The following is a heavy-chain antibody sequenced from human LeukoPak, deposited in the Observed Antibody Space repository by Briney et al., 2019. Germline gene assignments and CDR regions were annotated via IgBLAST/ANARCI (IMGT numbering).Heavy chain of an antibody. CDR2: IKQDGSEK. CDR3: VRESVYGSRSYYSY. CDR1: GFTFSRYW. Sequence: GGSLRLSCAASGFTFSRYWMTWVRQAPGKGLEGVANIKQDGSEKFYVDSVKGRFTISRDNPKSSLYLQMNSLRAEDTAVYFCVRESVYGSRSYYSYWGEGTLVTVSS. J-gene: IGHJ4*02. V-gene: IGHV3-7*04. D-gene: IGHD3-10*01.